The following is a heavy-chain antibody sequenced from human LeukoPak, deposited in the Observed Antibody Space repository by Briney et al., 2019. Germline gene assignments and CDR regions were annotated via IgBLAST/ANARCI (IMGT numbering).Heavy chain of an antibody. V-gene: IGHV3-23*01. CDR3: PKSSSGCSRDAFDT. Sequence: PGGSLRLSCAAPVFTLSSHARGWVRRARGKGLGWDSAITDSGGSTYYADTVTGRSTTSTDKAKNTLYLQMTNLRAEDTAVYYCPKSSSGCSRDAFDTWGQGTMVTVSS. CDR2: ITDSGGST. D-gene: IGHD3-22*01. J-gene: IGHJ3*02. CDR1: VFTLSSHA.